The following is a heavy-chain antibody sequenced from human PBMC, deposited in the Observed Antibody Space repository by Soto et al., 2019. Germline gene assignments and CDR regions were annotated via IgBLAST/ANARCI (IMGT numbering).Heavy chain of an antibody. CDR1: GFTFSSYS. CDR3: AVNSGYDPSHSDY. J-gene: IGHJ4*02. V-gene: IGHV3-21*01. Sequence: GGSLRLSCAASGFTFSSYSMNWVRQAPGKGLEWVSSISSSSSYIYYADSVKGRFTISRDNAKNSLYLQMNSLRAEDTAVYYCAVNSGYDPSHSDYWGQGTLVTVSS. CDR2: ISSSSSYI. D-gene: IGHD5-12*01.